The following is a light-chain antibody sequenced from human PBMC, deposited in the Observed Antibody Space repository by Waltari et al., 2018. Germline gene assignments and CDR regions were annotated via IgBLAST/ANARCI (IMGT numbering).Light chain of an antibody. CDR2: DAS. CDR1: QTVRSF. CDR3: LQRSNWPYT. J-gene: IGKJ2*01. Sequence: EMVFTQSPATLPLSRGERATLSCRARQTVRSFLAWYQQQPCQSPRRLIFDASSRAPCIPAKFRGSGSGTYFTLTVINLEPEEFAVYYCLQRSNWPYTFGQGTRVEIK. V-gene: IGKV3-11*01.